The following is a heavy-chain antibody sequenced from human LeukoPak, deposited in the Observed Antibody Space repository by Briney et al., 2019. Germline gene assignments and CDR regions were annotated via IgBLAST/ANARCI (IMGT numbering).Heavy chain of an antibody. CDR3: ARDWGSGYSPTIRPGAFDI. CDR1: GFTFSSYA. CDR2: ISYDGSNK. V-gene: IGHV3-30-3*01. D-gene: IGHD3-22*01. Sequence: PGRSLRLSCAASGFTFSSYAMHWVRQAPGKGLEWVAVISYDGSNKYYADSVKGRFTISRDNSKNTLYLQMNSLRAEDTAVYYCARDWGSGYSPTIRPGAFDIWGQGTMVTVSS. J-gene: IGHJ3*02.